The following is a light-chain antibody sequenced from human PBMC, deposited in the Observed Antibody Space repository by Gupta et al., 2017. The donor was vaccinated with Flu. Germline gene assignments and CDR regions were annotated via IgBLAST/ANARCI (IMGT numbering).Light chain of an antibody. CDR2: RDN. Sequence: QSVLTQPPSASGTPGQRVTIPCSGSSSNIGRDYVSWYQQFPEKAPKVLIYRDNQRPSGVPDRFSGSKYGTSASLAISGLQAEDEADYYCASWDDSRSVWVFGGGTKLTVL. J-gene: IGLJ3*02. CDR3: ASWDDSRSVWV. V-gene: IGLV1-47*01. CDR1: SSNIGRDY.